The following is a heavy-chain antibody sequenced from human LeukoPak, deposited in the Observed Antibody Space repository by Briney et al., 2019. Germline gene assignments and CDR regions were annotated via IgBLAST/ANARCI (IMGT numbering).Heavy chain of an antibody. D-gene: IGHD3-22*01. Sequence: GGSLRLSCAASGFTFSHAWMTWVRQAPGRGLEWVGRIRSKTDGGTTDYAAPVKGRFTISRDDSKNTLYLQMNSLIAEDTAVYYCSTASTPYYYHSSGYYDYFDYWGQGTLVTVSS. V-gene: IGHV3-15*01. CDR3: STASTPYYYHSSGYYDYFDY. CDR1: GFTFSHAW. J-gene: IGHJ4*02. CDR2: IRSKTDGGTT.